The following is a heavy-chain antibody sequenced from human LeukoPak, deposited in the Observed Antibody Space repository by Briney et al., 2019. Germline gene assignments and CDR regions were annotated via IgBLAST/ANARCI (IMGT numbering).Heavy chain of an antibody. Sequence: ASVKVSCTASGYTFTSYAMHWVRQAPGQRLEWMGWINAGNANTKYSQKFQGRVTITRATSASTAYMELSSLRSEDTAVYYCARAGWTYYDFWSGSSYWFDPWGQGTLVTVSS. D-gene: IGHD3-3*01. V-gene: IGHV1-3*01. CDR2: INAGNANT. CDR3: ARAGWTYYDFWSGSSYWFDP. CDR1: GYTFTSYA. J-gene: IGHJ5*02.